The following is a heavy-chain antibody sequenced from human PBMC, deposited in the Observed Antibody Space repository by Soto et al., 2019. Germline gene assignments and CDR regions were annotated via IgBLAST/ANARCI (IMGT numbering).Heavy chain of an antibody. V-gene: IGHV3-23*01. CDR1: GFTFSSYA. CDR3: AKKLWFGELLSPFDY. Sequence: GGSLRLSCAASGFTFSSYAMSWVRQAPGKGLEWVSAISGSGGSTYYADSVKGRFTISRDNSKNTLYLQMNSLRAEDTAVYYCAKKLWFGELLSPFDYWGQGTLVTVSS. D-gene: IGHD3-10*01. J-gene: IGHJ4*02. CDR2: ISGSGGST.